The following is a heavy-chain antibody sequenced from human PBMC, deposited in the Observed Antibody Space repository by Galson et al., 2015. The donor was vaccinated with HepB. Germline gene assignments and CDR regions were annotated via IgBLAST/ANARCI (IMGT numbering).Heavy chain of an antibody. Sequence: SVKVSCKASGYTFTSYGISWVRQAPGQGLEWMGWISAYNGNTNYAQKLQGRVTMTTDTSTSTAYMELRSLRSDDTAVYYCARGLQESSSFWYYYYGMDVWGQGTTVTVSS. CDR1: GYTFTSYG. CDR2: ISAYNGNT. CDR3: ARGLQESSSFWYYYYGMDV. D-gene: IGHD6-13*01. J-gene: IGHJ6*02. V-gene: IGHV1-18*01.